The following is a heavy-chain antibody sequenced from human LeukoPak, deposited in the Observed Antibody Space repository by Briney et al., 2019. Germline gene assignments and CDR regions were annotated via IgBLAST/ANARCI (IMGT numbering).Heavy chain of an antibody. CDR2: INPNSGGT. CDR3: ARADIVVVPAADFDY. CDR1: GYTFTGYY. D-gene: IGHD2-2*01. J-gene: IGHJ4*02. Sequence: ASVKVSCKASGYTFTGYYMHWVRQAPGQGLEWMGWINPNSGGTNYAQKFQGRVTMTRDTSISTAYMELSRLRSDDTAVYYCARADIVVVPAADFDYWGQGTLVTVSP. V-gene: IGHV1-2*02.